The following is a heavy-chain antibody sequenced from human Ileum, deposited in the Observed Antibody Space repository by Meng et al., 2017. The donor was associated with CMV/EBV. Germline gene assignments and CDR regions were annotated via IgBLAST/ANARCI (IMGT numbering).Heavy chain of an antibody. CDR3: AREGSSRYCTTTSCYHDY. V-gene: IGHV3-21*01. CDR2: ISGSSNDI. CDR1: TFNSHA. D-gene: IGHD2-2*01. Sequence: TFNSHAMSWGRQAPGKGLEWLSSISGSSNDIYYADSVKGRFTISRDNPRNSLYLQVNSLRAEDTAVYYCAREGSSRYCTTTSCYHDYWGQGTLVTVSS. J-gene: IGHJ4*02.